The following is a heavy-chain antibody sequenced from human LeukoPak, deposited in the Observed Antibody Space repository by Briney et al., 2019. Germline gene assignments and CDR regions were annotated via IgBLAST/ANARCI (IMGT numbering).Heavy chain of an antibody. CDR1: GGSISSSSYY. CDR2: IYYSGST. J-gene: IGHJ4*02. Sequence: SETLSLTCTVSGGSISSSSYYWGWIRQPPGKGLEWIGSIYYSGSTYYNPSLKSRVTISVDTSKNQFSLKLSSVTAADTAVYYCARRRAIVVDYWGQGTLVTVSS. V-gene: IGHV4-39*01. CDR3: ARRRAIVVDY. D-gene: IGHD2-21*01.